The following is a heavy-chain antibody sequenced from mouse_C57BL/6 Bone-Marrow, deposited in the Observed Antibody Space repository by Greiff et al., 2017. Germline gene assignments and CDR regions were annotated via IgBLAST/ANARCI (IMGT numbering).Heavy chain of an antibody. D-gene: IGHD3-3*01. Sequence: VQLQQSGPELVKPGASVKISCKASGYTFTDYYMNWVKQSNGKSLEWIGDINPNNGGTSYNQKFKGKATLTVDKSSSTASMELRSLTSEDSAVYYDLTGTRAYWGQGTLVTVSA. CDR2: INPNNGGT. V-gene: IGHV1-26*01. J-gene: IGHJ3*01. CDR3: LTGTRAY. CDR1: GYTFTDYY.